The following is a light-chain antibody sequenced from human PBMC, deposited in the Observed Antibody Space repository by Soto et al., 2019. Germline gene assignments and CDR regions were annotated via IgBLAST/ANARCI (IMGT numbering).Light chain of an antibody. V-gene: IGLV1-44*01. CDR3: AAWDDSLNGWV. Sequence: QAVVTQPPSASGTPGQRVTISCSGSSSNIGSNTVNWYQQLPGTAPKHLIYSNNERPSGVPDRFSGSKSGTSASLAISGLQSEYEADYYCAAWDDSLNGWVFGGGTKLTVL. CDR1: SSNIGSNT. J-gene: IGLJ3*02. CDR2: SNN.